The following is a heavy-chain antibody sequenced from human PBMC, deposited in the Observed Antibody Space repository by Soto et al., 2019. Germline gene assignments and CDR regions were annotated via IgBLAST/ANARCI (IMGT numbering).Heavy chain of an antibody. J-gene: IGHJ5*02. Sequence: GGSLRLSCAGSGFTFSDYCMHWVRQAPGKGLVWVSRINSDGSNTNYADSVKGRFTISRDNAKNTLYLQMNGLRAEDTAVYYCVRDMYYSGPWGQGTLVTVSS. CDR1: GFTFSDYC. V-gene: IGHV3-74*01. CDR2: INSDGSNT. D-gene: IGHD4-4*01. CDR3: VRDMYYSGP.